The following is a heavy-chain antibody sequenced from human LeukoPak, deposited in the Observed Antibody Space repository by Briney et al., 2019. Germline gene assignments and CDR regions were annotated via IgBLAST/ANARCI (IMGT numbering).Heavy chain of an antibody. CDR2: IYYSGST. CDR1: GGSISTYY. J-gene: IGHJ4*02. Sequence: SETLSLTCTVSGGSISTYYWSWIRQPPGKGLEWIGYIYYSGSTNYNPSLESRVTISVDTSKSQFSLRLSSVTAADTAVYYCAREDYYFDYWGQGTLVTVSS. CDR3: AREDYYFDY. D-gene: IGHD3/OR15-3a*01. V-gene: IGHV4-59*01.